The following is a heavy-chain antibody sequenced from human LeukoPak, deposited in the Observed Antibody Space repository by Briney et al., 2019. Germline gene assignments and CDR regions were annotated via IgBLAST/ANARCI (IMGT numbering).Heavy chain of an antibody. D-gene: IGHD2-2*01. V-gene: IGHV3-30-3*01. Sequence: GGSRRLSCAASGFTFSSYAMHWVRQAPGKGLEWAAVISYDGSNKYYADSVKGRFTISRDNSKNTLYLQMNSLRAEDTAMYYCARDECSSTSCYRTKGVDYWGQGTLVTVSS. J-gene: IGHJ4*02. CDR1: GFTFSSYA. CDR2: ISYDGSNK. CDR3: ARDECSSTSCYRTKGVDY.